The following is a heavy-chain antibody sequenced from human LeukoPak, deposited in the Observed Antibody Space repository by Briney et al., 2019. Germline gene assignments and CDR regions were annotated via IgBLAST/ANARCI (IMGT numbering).Heavy chain of an antibody. J-gene: IGHJ5*02. CDR1: GGSFSGYY. CDR2: INHSGSA. V-gene: IGHV4-34*01. D-gene: IGHD2-2*01. CDR3: ARVSMRYCSSTSCFRPARWFDP. Sequence: SETLSLTCAVYGGSFSGYYWSWIRQPPGKGLEWIGEINHSGSANYNPSLKSRVTISVDTSKNQFSLKLSSVTAADTAVYYCARVSMRYCSSTSCFRPARWFDPWGQGTLSPSPQ.